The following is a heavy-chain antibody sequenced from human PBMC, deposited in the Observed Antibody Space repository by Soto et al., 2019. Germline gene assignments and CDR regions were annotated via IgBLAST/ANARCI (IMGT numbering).Heavy chain of an antibody. J-gene: IGHJ4*02. CDR2: ISWDGGSK. CDR1: GFTFDDYA. Sequence: EVQLVESGGVVVQPGGSLRLSCAASGFTFDDYAMHWVRQAPGKGLEWVSLISWDGGSKYYADSVKGRFTISRDNSKNPLYLEMNSLRAADTVLYYGEKGWGGGGWYPQDYGGQGTLVTVSS. V-gene: IGHV3-43D*04. D-gene: IGHD6-19*01. CDR3: EKGWGGGGWYPQDY.